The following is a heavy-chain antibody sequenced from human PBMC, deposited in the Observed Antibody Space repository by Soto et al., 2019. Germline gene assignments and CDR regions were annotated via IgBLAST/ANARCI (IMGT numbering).Heavy chain of an antibody. CDR3: ARFAKEENPKRESWYAFDI. CDR1: GGYISSGYF. Sequence: KASETLSLTCTVSGGYISSGYFLSWIRQRPGKGLEWIGNIYYSGGTYSNPSLESRVVMSVDTSKNEFTLKVNSVTAADTAMYYCARFAKEENPKRESWYAFDIWGQGILVTVSS. CDR2: IYYSGGT. V-gene: IGHV4-31*03. D-gene: IGHD6-13*01. J-gene: IGHJ4*02.